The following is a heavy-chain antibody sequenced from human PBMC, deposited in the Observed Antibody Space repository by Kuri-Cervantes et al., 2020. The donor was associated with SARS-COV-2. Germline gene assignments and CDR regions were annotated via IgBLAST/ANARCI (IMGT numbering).Heavy chain of an antibody. CDR2: ISSSSSYI. CDR1: GFTFDDYA. J-gene: IGHJ4*02. V-gene: IGHV3-21*01. CDR3: ARGYRYNLPYFDY. Sequence: GESLKISCAASGFTFDDYAMHWVRQAPGKGLEWVSSISSSSSYIYYADSVKGRFTISRDNAKNSLYLQMDSLRAEDTAVYYCARGYRYNLPYFDYWGQGTLVTVSS. D-gene: IGHD1-1*01.